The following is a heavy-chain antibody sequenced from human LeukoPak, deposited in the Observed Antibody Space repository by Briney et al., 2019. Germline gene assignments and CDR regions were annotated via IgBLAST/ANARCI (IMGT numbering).Heavy chain of an antibody. J-gene: IGHJ5*02. V-gene: IGHV4-31*03. D-gene: IGHD2-2*01. Sequence: PSETLSLTCTVSGGSISSGGYYWGWIRQHPGKGLEWIGYIYYSGSTYYNPSLKSRVTISVDTSKNQFSLKLSSVTAADTAVYYCARGPYIVVVPAAHNWFDPWGQGTLVTVSS. CDR2: IYYSGST. CDR1: GGSISSGGYY. CDR3: ARGPYIVVVPAAHNWFDP.